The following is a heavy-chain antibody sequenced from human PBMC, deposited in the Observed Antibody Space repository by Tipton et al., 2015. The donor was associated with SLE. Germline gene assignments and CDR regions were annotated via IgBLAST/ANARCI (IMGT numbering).Heavy chain of an antibody. J-gene: IGHJ5*02. Sequence: TLSLTCTISGDSISNGGHFWSWIRQPAGRGLEWIGWIYHTGSTDYNPSLKSRVTISVDTSKTQFSLKLTSVTAADTAVYYCVRDFRANGNWFDPWGQGTLVTVSS. CDR1: GDSISNGGHF. V-gene: IGHV4-61*02. D-gene: IGHD1-26*01. CDR3: VRDFRANGNWFDP. CDR2: IYHTGST.